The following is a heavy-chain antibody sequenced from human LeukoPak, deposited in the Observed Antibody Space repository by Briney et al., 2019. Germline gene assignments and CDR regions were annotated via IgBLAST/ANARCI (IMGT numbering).Heavy chain of an antibody. Sequence: GGSLRLSCAASGFTFDDYGMSWVRQAPGKGLEWVSAISGSGGSTYYADSVKGRFTISRDNSKNTLYLQMNSLRAEDTAVYYCAKDLSIGLPWFDPWGQGTPVTVSS. CDR3: AKDLSIGLPWFDP. CDR1: GFTFDDYG. CDR2: ISGSGGST. D-gene: IGHD5-18*01. V-gene: IGHV3-23*01. J-gene: IGHJ5*02.